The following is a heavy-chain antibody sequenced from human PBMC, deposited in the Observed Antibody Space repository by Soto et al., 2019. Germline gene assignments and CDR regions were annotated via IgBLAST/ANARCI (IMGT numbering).Heavy chain of an antibody. CDR1: GFTFDDYA. V-gene: IGHV3-9*01. D-gene: IGHD3-16*01. J-gene: IGHJ4*02. CDR3: AKGGKREGLPIDY. Sequence: VQLVESGGGLVQPGRSLRLSCAASGFTFDDYAMHWVRQAPGKGLEWVSGISWNSGSIGYADSVKGRFTISRDNAKNSLYLQMNSLRAEDTALYYCAKGGKREGLPIDYWGQGTLVTVSS. CDR2: ISWNSGSI.